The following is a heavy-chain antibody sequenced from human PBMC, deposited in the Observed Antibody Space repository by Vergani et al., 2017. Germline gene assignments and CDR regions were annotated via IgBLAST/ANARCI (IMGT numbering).Heavy chain of an antibody. CDR1: GITFKNAW. Sequence: EGQVVESGGGLIKPGGSLRLSSVVSGITFKNAWINWVRQAPGKGLEWIGRIRSKNDGGTADYAAPLKGRFTISRDDSKDSAFLLVNNLKTEDTAVYFCYTDYHDYWGQGTLVTVSS. CDR3: YTDYHDY. V-gene: IGHV3-15*01. CDR2: IRSKNDGGTA. D-gene: IGHD2-2*02. J-gene: IGHJ4*02.